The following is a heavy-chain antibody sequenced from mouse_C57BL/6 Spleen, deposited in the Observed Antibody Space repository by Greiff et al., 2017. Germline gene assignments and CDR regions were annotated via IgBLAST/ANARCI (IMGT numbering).Heavy chain of an antibody. D-gene: IGHD2-1*01. V-gene: IGHV5-9-1*02. CDR1: GFTFSSYA. CDR3: TRSTMVTRYFDY. J-gene: IGHJ2*01. CDR2: ISSGGDYI. Sequence: EVQGVESGEGLVKPGGSLKLSCAASGFTFSSYAMSWVRQTPEKRLEWVAYISSGGDYIYYAETVKGRFTISRDNARNTLYLQMSSLKSEDTAMYYCTRSTMVTRYFDYWGQGTTLTVSS.